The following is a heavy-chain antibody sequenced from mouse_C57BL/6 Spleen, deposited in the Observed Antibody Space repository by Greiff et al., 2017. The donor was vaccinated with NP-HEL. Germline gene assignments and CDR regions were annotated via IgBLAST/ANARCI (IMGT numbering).Heavy chain of an antibody. CDR2: ISSGSSTI. CDR1: GFTFSDYG. J-gene: IGHJ4*01. D-gene: IGHD2-2*01. V-gene: IGHV5-17*01. Sequence: VQLKESGGGLVKPGGSLKLSCAASGFTFSDYGMHWVRQAPEKGLEWVAYISSGSSTIYYADTVKGRFTISRDNAKNTLFLQMTSLRSEDTAMYYCARPGGYDVDYYAMDYWGQGTSVTVSS. CDR3: ARPGGYDVDYYAMDY.